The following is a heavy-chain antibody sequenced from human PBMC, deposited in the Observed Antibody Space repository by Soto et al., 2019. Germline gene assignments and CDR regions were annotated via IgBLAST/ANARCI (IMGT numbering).Heavy chain of an antibody. CDR3: TPVSLIHGIAAEATLDY. Sequence: EVQMVESGGGLVKPGGSLRLSCAASGFFFTNVWMSWVRQAPGKGLEWVGRIKSKADGGTTDYAAPVKGRFTISRDDSRKTLYLPKSSQKADDTAVYYCTPVSLIHGIAAEATLDYWGQGTLVTFSS. V-gene: IGHV3-15*01. D-gene: IGHD5-18*01. CDR1: GFFFTNVW. J-gene: IGHJ4*02. CDR2: IKSKADGGTT.